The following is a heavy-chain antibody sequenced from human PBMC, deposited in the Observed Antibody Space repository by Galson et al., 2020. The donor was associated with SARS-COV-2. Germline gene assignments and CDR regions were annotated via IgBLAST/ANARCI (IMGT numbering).Heavy chain of an antibody. CDR3: AREGEDTWYDYVMDA. Sequence: GSLRLSCAASGFTFRTYWMHWVRQVSGKGLEWVSRINSDGSSAIYADSVKGRLTISRDNAMNMLYLHMNSLRVDDTAVYYCAREGEDTWYDYVMDAWGQGTTVTVSS. D-gene: IGHD3-16*01. CDR2: INSDGSSA. CDR1: GFTFRTYW. J-gene: IGHJ6*02. V-gene: IGHV3-74*01.